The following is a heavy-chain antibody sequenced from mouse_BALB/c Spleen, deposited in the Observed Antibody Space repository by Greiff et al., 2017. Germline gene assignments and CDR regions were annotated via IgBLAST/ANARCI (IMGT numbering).Heavy chain of an antibody. V-gene: IGHV5-6-2*01. Sequence: EVHLVESGGGLVKLGGSLKLSCAASGFTFSSYYMSWVRQTPEKRLELVAAINSNGGSTYYPDTVKGRFTISRDNAKNTLYLQMSSLKSEDTALYYCARHGPYGNYEAWFAYWGQGTLVTVSA. CDR2: INSNGGST. J-gene: IGHJ3*01. CDR1: GFTFSSYY. CDR3: ARHGPYGNYEAWFAY. D-gene: IGHD2-10*02.